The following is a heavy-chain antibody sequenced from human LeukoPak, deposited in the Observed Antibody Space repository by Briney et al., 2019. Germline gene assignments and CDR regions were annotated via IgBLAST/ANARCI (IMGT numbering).Heavy chain of an antibody. CDR1: GGTFLSHT. CDR2: ITPVINTT. V-gene: IGHV1-69*08. D-gene: IGHD3-3*01. Sequence: SVKVSCKTSGGTFLSHTFSWVRQAPGQGLEWMGKITPVINTTNYAQTFQGRVSIYADKSTTTVYMDLSGLRPDDTAVYYCAVSYYDFWSGYYMGDAFDIWGQGTMVTVSS. J-gene: IGHJ3*02. CDR3: AVSYYDFWSGYYMGDAFDI.